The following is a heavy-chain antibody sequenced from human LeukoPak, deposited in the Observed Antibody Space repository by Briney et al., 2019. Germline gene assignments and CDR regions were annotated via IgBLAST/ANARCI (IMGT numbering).Heavy chain of an antibody. D-gene: IGHD3-3*01. CDR2: ISSSSSTI. CDR1: GFTFSSYS. Sequence: GGSLRLSCAASGFTFSSYSMNWVRQAPGKGLEWVSYISSSSSTIYYADPVKGRFTISRDNAKNSLYLQMNSLRAEDTAVYYCARAWYYDFWSGHDYWGQGTLVTVSS. V-gene: IGHV3-48*01. J-gene: IGHJ4*02. CDR3: ARAWYYDFWSGHDY.